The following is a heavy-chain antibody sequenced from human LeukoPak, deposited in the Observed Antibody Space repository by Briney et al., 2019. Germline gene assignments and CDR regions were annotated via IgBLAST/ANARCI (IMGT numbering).Heavy chain of an antibody. CDR3: ARYFSGRTLDY. V-gene: IGHV4-59*01. CDR1: GGSISSYY. CDR2: IYYSGTT. Sequence: PSETLSLTCTVAGGSISSYYWSWIRQPPGKGLEWIGYIYYSGTTNYNPSLKSRVTISVDSSKNQFSLKLSCVTAAHTAVYYSARYFSGRTLDYWGQGTLVTVSS. J-gene: IGHJ4*02. D-gene: IGHD1-1*01.